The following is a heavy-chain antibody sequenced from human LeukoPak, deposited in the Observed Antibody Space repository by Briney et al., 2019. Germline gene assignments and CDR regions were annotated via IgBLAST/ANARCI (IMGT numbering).Heavy chain of an antibody. CDR3: AKCRAGSDADCYGFDY. V-gene: IGHV3-23*01. Sequence: GGSLRLSCAASGFTFRDYAMTWLRQAPGKGLEWVATISTSGSRTYSLDSVKGRFAFSRDNSKNTLFLEMNSLRAEDTAIYYCAKCRAGSDADCYGFDYWGQGTLVTVSS. CDR1: GFTFRDYA. CDR2: ISTSGSRT. D-gene: IGHD2-21*02. J-gene: IGHJ4*02.